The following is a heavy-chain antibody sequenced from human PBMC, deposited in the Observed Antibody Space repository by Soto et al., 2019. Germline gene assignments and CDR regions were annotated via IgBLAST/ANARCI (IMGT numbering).Heavy chain of an antibody. CDR3: ARGGENYSDGGGFNWFDP. D-gene: IGHD3-22*01. CDR1: GYTFTSYY. CDR2: INPSGGST. Sequence: QVQLVQSGAEVKKPGASVKVSCKTSGYTFTSYYIHWVRQAPGQGLEWMGIINPSGGSTSYAQKFQGRVSGTADTPSSTVYMDLRGLRSEDTAIYFCARGGENYSDGGGFNWFDPWGQGTQVTVSS. V-gene: IGHV1-46*01. J-gene: IGHJ5*02.